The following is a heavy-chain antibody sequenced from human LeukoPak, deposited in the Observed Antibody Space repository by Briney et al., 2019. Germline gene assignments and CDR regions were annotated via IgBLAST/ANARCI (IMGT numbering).Heavy chain of an antibody. D-gene: IGHD1-7*01. J-gene: IGHJ4*02. V-gene: IGHV4-34*01. CDR3: ARVNYGLKDY. Sequence: SETLSLPCAVYGGSFSGYYWSWIRQPPGKGLEWIGEINHSGSTNYNPSLKSRVTISVDTSKNQFSLKLSSVTAADTAVYYCARVNYGLKDYWGQGTLVTVSS. CDR2: INHSGST. CDR1: GGSFSGYY.